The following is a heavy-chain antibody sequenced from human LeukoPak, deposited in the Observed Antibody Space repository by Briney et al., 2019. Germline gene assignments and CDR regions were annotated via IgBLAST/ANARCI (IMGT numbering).Heavy chain of an antibody. Sequence: QPGGSLRLSCAASGFTFDDHAMHWVRQPPGKGLEWVSGISWNSGSKGYADSVKGRFTISRGNAKNSLYLQMNNLKPEDMAFYYCARARTMVIGLDFFDYWGQGALVTVSS. CDR1: GFTFDDHA. J-gene: IGHJ4*02. CDR2: ISWNSGSK. D-gene: IGHD3-10*01. CDR3: ARARTMVIGLDFFDY. V-gene: IGHV3-9*03.